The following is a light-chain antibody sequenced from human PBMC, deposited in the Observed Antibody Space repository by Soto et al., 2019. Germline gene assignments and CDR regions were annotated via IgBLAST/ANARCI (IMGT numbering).Light chain of an antibody. J-gene: IGKJ3*01. CDR1: QNVYINS. CDR2: GAS. CDR3: QQYGDSPLT. Sequence: EVVLTQSPGTLSLSPGERATLSSRASQNVYINSLAWYQQKPGQPPRLLIYGASTRAAAIPDRFSGSGSGADFALSIDGLEPEDFAIYYCQQYGDSPLTFGPGTRVD. V-gene: IGKV3-20*01.